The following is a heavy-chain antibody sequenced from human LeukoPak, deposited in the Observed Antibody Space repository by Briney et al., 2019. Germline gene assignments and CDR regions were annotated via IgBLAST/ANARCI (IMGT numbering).Heavy chain of an antibody. Sequence: SETLSLTCTVSGGAISNYYWSWIRQSPGKGLAWIGYMYYSGGTNYNPSLKSRVTISVDTSKNQFSLKLTSVTAADTAVYYCARVRRYSGRSDVFDIWGQGTMVTVSS. CDR1: GGAISNYY. J-gene: IGHJ3*02. CDR2: MYYSGGT. CDR3: ARVRRYSGRSDVFDI. D-gene: IGHD1-26*01. V-gene: IGHV4-59*01.